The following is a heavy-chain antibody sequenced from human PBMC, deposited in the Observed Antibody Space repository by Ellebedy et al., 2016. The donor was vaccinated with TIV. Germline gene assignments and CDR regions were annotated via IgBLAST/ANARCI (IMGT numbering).Heavy chain of an antibody. D-gene: IGHD6-13*01. J-gene: IGHJ6*02. CDR3: ARGNLYSSNWYGSDYYYYGMDV. CDR1: GFTFSSYA. V-gene: IGHV3-33*01. CDR2: IWYDGHNE. Sequence: GESLKIYCAAPGFTFSSYAMHWVRPAQGEGLEWVAGIWYDGHNEYYADSTNGRFNISRDNSKNTLYLQMNSLRAEDTAVYYCARGNLYSSNWYGSDYYYYGMDVWGPGTTVTVSS.